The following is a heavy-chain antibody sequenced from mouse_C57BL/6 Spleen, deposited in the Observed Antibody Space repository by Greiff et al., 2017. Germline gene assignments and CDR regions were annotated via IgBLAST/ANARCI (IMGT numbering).Heavy chain of an antibody. V-gene: IGHV14-4*01. CDR3: TTLAWFGY. CDR2: IDPENGDT. J-gene: IGHJ3*01. CDR1: GFNIKDDY. Sequence: EVQLQQSGAELVRPGASVKLSCTASGFNIKDDYMHWVKQRPEQGLEWIGWIDPENGDTEYASKFQGKATITLDTSSNTAYLQLSSLTSEDTAVYYCTTLAWFGYWGQGLLVTVSA.